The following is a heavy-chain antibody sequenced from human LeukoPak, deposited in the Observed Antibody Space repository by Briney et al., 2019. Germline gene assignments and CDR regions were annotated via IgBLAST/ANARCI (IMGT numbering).Heavy chain of an antibody. CDR1: GFPFSSYW. Sequence: PGGSLRLSCAASGFPFSSYWMHWVRQAPGKGLVWVSRIDGDGRSTTYADSVKGRFTISRDNAKNTLYLQMNSLRAEDTAVYYCARAWWEQRWYFDVWGRGALVTVSS. V-gene: IGHV3-74*01. D-gene: IGHD2-15*01. J-gene: IGHJ2*01. CDR3: ARAWWEQRWYFDV. CDR2: IDGDGRST.